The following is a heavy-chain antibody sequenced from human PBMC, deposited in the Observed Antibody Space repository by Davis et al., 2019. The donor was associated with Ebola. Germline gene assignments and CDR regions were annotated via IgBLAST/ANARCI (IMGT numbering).Heavy chain of an antibody. CDR3: ARDFVY. J-gene: IGHJ4*02. Sequence: SETLSLTCSVSGYSINRGFTWGWIRQPPEKGLEWMGSIYHSGTTNYKPSLKSRVTISLDTSKNQFSLKLTSVTAADTAVYYCARDFVYWGQGTLVTVSS. V-gene: IGHV4-38-2*02. CDR1: GYSINRGFT. CDR2: IYHSGTT.